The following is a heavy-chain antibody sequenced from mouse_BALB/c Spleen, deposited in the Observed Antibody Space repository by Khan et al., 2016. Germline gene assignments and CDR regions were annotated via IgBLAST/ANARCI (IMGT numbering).Heavy chain of an antibody. Sequence: QVQLQQSGAELVRPGSSVKISCKATGFAFSSYWMNWVKQRPGQGLEWIGQIYPGDGDTNYNGKFKGKATLTADKSPSTAEMQLSSLTSEDSAVYFCARGTPFANWGQGTLVTVSA. CDR3: ARGTPFAN. J-gene: IGHJ3*01. V-gene: IGHV1-80*01. CDR1: GFAFSSYW. CDR2: IYPGDGDT. D-gene: IGHD2-14*01.